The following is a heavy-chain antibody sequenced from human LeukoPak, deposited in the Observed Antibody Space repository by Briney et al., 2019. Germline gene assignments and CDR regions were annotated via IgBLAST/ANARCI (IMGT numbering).Heavy chain of an antibody. D-gene: IGHD3/OR15-3a*01. J-gene: IGHJ4*02. Sequence: GGSLRLSCAASGFTFSSYSMNWVRQAPGKGLEWISYITGSLNSIHYADSVKGRFTISRDNAKNSVYLQMNGLRLEDTAVYYCARTGLGLYSFDYWGQGIQVTVSS. CDR1: GFTFSSYS. CDR3: ARTGLGLYSFDY. CDR2: ITGSLNSI. V-gene: IGHV3-48*01.